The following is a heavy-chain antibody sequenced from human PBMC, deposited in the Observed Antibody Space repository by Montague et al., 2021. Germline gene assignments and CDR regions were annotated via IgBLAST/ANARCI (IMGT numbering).Heavy chain of an antibody. CDR2: FYSGGNT. CDR3: ARARITGTTTPLDY. V-gene: IGHV4-39*01. CDR1: GGSISSTSHD. J-gene: IGHJ4*02. Sequence: SETLSLTCTVSGGSISSTSHDWDWIHQPPGKGLEWIGTFYSGGNTYYNPALKSRVSISADTSNNQFSLKLHSVTAADTAVYFCARARITGTTTPLDYWGQGTLVIVSS. D-gene: IGHD1/OR15-1a*01.